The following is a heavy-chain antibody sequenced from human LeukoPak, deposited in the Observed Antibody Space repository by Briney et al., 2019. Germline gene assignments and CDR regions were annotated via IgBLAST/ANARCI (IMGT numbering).Heavy chain of an antibody. V-gene: IGHV4-39*01. CDR2: IYYGGTT. CDR1: GGPITSSSYY. CDR3: ARQISDYYYYYIDV. J-gene: IGHJ6*03. Sequence: SETLSLTXTVSGGPITSSSYYWGWIRQPPGKGLEWIGNIYYGGTTYYSSSLKSRVTISEDTSKNRFSLILSSVTAADKAVYYCARQISDYYYYYIDVWGKGTTVIVSS.